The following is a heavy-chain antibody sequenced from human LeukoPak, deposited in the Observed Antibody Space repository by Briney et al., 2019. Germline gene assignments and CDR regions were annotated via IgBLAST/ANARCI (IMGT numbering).Heavy chain of an antibody. CDR1: GFTFSSYE. Sequence: GGSLRLSCSASGFTFSSYEMNWVRQAPGKGLEWVSGISGSGNSAYYADSVKGRFTISRDNSKNTLYLQMSSLRADDTAVYHCAKAEIYSSTWLFDYWGQGALVTVSS. V-gene: IGHV3-23*01. CDR3: AKAEIYSSTWLFDY. CDR2: ISGSGNSA. D-gene: IGHD6-13*01. J-gene: IGHJ4*02.